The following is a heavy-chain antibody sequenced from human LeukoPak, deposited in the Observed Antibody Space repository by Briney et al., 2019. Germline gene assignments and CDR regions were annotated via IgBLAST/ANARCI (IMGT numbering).Heavy chain of an antibody. CDR2: IYYSGST. CDR3: ARGSQPDY. J-gene: IGHJ4*02. Sequence: SETLSLTCIVSDGSISSSRYYWGWIRQPPGKGLEWIGSIYYSGSTNYNPSLKSRVTISVDTSNNQFSLKLSSVTAADTAVYYCARGSQPDYWGQGTLVTVSS. D-gene: IGHD2-2*01. CDR1: DGSISSSRYY. V-gene: IGHV4-39*01.